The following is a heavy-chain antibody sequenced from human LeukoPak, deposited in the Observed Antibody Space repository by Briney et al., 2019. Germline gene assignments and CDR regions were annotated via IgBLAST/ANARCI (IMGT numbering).Heavy chain of an antibody. J-gene: IGHJ5*02. Sequence: GRSLRLSCAASGFTVSSNYMSWVRQAPGKGLEWVSVIYSGGSTYYADSVKGRFTISRDNSKNTLYLQMNSLRAEDTAVYYCARDTGYSSGWYGWFDPWGQGTLVTVSS. D-gene: IGHD6-19*01. CDR3: ARDTGYSSGWYGWFDP. CDR2: IYSGGST. V-gene: IGHV3-53*01. CDR1: GFTVSSNY.